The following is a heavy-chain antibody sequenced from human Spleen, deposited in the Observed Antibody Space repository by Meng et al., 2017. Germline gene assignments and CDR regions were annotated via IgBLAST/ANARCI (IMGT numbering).Heavy chain of an antibody. D-gene: IGHD2-2*01. CDR1: GYTFTSYA. Sequence: SVKVSCKASGYTFTSYAMNWVRQAPGQGLEWMGGIIPIFGTANYAQKFQGRATITTDESTSTVYMELSRLTSEDTAVYFCARKAGNCISTTCYSLDYWGQGTLVTVSS. J-gene: IGHJ4*02. CDR3: ARKAGNCISTTCYSLDY. CDR2: IIPIFGTA. V-gene: IGHV1-69*05.